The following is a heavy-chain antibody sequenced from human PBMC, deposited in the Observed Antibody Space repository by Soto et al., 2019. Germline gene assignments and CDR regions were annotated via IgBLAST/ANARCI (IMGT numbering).Heavy chain of an antibody. CDR1: GDSLSTNSAS. V-gene: IGHV6-1*01. J-gene: IGHJ5*02. Sequence: YRTLSLTSAICGDSLSTNSASWNWIRHSPARALDWLGRTYYSSKLYNYYAVSVKSRITINPDTSKNQFSLQLSSVAPEDTAVYYCAHGYGSGSYYYWFDPWGQGILVTVSS. CDR2: TYYSSKLYN. D-gene: IGHD3-10*01. CDR3: AHGYGSGSYYYWFDP.